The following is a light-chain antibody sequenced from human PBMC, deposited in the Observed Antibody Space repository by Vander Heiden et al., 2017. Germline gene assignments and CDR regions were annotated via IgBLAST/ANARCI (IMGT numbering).Light chain of an antibody. CDR3: QSADSSGTYVV. J-gene: IGLJ2*01. V-gene: IGLV3-25*03. CDR1: ALPKQY. Sequence: SYELTQPPPVPVSPGQPARITCSGDALPKQYAYWYQQKPGQAPVLVIYKDSERPSGIPERFSCSSSGTTVTLTISGVQAEDEADYYCQSADSSGTYVVFGGGTKLTVL. CDR2: KDS.